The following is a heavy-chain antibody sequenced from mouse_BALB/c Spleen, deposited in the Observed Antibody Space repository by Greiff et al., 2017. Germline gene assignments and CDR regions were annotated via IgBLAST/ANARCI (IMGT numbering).Heavy chain of an antibody. D-gene: IGHD1-1*01. V-gene: IGHV1S41*01. CDR3: ARWPYYYGSTFYYAMDY. CDR2: IAPGSGST. Sequence: DLVKPGASVKLSCTASGYTFTSYWIHWIKQRPGQGLEWIGRIAPGSGSTYYNEMFKGKATLTVDTSSSTAYIQLSSLSSEDSAVYFCARWPYYYGSTFYYAMDYWGQGTSVTVSS. CDR1: GYTFTSYW. J-gene: IGHJ4*01.